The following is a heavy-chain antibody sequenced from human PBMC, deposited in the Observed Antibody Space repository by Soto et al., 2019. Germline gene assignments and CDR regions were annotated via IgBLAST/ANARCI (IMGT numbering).Heavy chain of an antibody. CDR2: IYYSGST. CDR3: ARRYGSCFDY. V-gene: IGHV4-59*08. D-gene: IGHD5-18*01. CDR1: GGSISSYY. Sequence: QVQLQESGPGLVKPSETLSLTCTVSGGSISSYYWSWIRQPPGKGLEWIGYIYYSGSTNYNPSLNRRLTVSVDTSKNQFSLKLSSVTAADTAVYYCARRYGSCFDYWGQGTLVTVSS. J-gene: IGHJ4*02.